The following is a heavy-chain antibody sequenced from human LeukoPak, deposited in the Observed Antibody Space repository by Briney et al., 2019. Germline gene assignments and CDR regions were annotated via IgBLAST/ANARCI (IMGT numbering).Heavy chain of an antibody. Sequence: SETLSLTCAVSGGSISSGGYSWSWIRQPPGKGLEWIGYIYHSGSTYYNPSLKSRVTISVDRSKNQFSLKLSSVTAADTAVYYCARVLVETEGRGCFDYWGQGTLVTVSS. CDR3: ARVLVETEGRGCFDY. D-gene: IGHD1-14*01. V-gene: IGHV4-30-2*01. CDR2: IYHSGST. CDR1: GGSISSGGYS. J-gene: IGHJ4*02.